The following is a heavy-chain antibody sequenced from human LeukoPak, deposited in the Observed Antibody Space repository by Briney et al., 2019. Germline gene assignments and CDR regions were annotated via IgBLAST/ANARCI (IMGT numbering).Heavy chain of an antibody. J-gene: IGHJ4*02. Sequence: TSETLSLTCAVYGGSFSGYYWSWIRQPPGKGLEWIGEINHSGSTNYNPSLKSRVTISVDTSKNQFSLKLSSVTAADTAVYYCAREDDSSGYSYFDYWGQGTLVTVSS. CDR1: GGSFSGYY. V-gene: IGHV4-34*01. D-gene: IGHD3-22*01. CDR2: INHSGST. CDR3: AREDDSSGYSYFDY.